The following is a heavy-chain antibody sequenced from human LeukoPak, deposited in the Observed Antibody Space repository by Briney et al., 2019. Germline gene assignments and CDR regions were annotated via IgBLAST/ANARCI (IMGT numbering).Heavy chain of an antibody. CDR1: GFTFSTYA. J-gene: IGHJ4*02. Sequence: GGSLKLSCAASGFTFSTYAMGWVRQAPGQGLEWVSFISGSGTSTYYADSVKGRFTISRDNSKNTLSLQMNSLRVEDTAVYYCAKDLYYGSASKFDDWGQGPLVTV. CDR3: AKDLYYGSASKFDD. D-gene: IGHD3-10*01. V-gene: IGHV3-23*01. CDR2: ISGSGTST.